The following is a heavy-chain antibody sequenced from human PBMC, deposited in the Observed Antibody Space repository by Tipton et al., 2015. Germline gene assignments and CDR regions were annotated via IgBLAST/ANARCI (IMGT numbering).Heavy chain of an antibody. V-gene: IGHV1-2*04. CDR3: AKDWSSGWSIKFDS. D-gene: IGHD6-19*01. CDR2: INPNNGAT. J-gene: IGHJ4*02. Sequence: QLVQSGAEVKKPGSSVKVSCKASGGSFSSYGISWVRQAPGQGLEWMGWINPNNGATNYAQKFQGWVTMTRDTAISTAYMELSSLKSDDTAIYYCAKDWSSGWSIKFDSWGQGTLVTVSS. CDR1: GGSFSSYG.